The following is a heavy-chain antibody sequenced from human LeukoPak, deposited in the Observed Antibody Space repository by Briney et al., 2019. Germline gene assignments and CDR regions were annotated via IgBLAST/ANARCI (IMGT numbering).Heavy chain of an antibody. V-gene: IGHV3-48*03. CDR1: GFTFSSYE. D-gene: IGHD4-17*01. J-gene: IGHJ4*02. Sequence: PGGSLRLSCAASGFTFSSYEMNWVRQAPGKGLEWVSYISSSGSTIYYADSVKGRFTVSRDNAKNSLYLQMNSLRAEDTAVYYWARDPYYGDYVVWGQGTLVTVSS. CDR2: ISSSGSTI. CDR3: ARDPYYGDYVV.